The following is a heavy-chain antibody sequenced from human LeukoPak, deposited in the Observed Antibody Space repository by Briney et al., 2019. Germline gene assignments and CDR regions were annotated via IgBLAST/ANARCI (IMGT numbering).Heavy chain of an antibody. Sequence: GESLKISFKGSGYRFTSYWISWVRQMPGKGLEWMGRIDPSDSYTNYSPSFQGHVTISADKSISTAYLQWSSLKASDTAMYYCARRSIAAAGFDYWGQGTLVTVSS. V-gene: IGHV5-10-1*01. D-gene: IGHD6-13*01. CDR3: ARRSIAAAGFDY. CDR1: GYRFTSYW. CDR2: IDPSDSYT. J-gene: IGHJ4*02.